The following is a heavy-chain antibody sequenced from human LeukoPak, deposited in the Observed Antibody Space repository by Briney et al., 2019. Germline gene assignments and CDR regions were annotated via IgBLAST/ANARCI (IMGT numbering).Heavy chain of an antibody. Sequence: GGSLRLSCAASGFTFSSYAMNWVRQAPGKGLEWVSGISSSGGSTYYADSVKGRFTSSRDNSKNTLYLQMKSLRAEDTAVYYCAKVSAVAGADYWGQGTLVTVSS. CDR2: ISSSGGST. D-gene: IGHD6-19*01. V-gene: IGHV3-23*01. J-gene: IGHJ4*02. CDR3: AKVSAVAGADY. CDR1: GFTFSSYA.